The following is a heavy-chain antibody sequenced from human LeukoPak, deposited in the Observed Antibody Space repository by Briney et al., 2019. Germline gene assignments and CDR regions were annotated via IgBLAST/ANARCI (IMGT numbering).Heavy chain of an antibody. Sequence: SETLSLTCTVSGGSISSYYWSWIRQPPGKGLEWIGYIYYSGSTNYNPSLKSRVTISVDTSKNQFSLKLSSVTAADTAVYYCARGEVNYDSSGTMSPPPGFDCWGQGTLVTVSS. D-gene: IGHD3-22*01. J-gene: IGHJ4*02. V-gene: IGHV4-59*01. CDR1: GGSISSYY. CDR2: IYYSGST. CDR3: ARGEVNYDSSGTMSPPPGFDC.